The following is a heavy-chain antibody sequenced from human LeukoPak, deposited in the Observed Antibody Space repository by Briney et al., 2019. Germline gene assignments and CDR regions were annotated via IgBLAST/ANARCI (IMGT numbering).Heavy chain of an antibody. CDR2: ISAYNSYT. J-gene: IGHJ6*03. D-gene: IGHD2-2*01. V-gene: IGHV1-18*01. Sequence: ASVQVSCKASGYTFTSYGISWVRQAPGQGLEWMGWISAYNSYTNYAQKLQGRVTITRNTSINTAYMELSSLRSEDTAVNYCARGLRSTRCYLGSCYYYYYMDVWGKGTTVTVSS. CDR1: GYTFTSYG. CDR3: ARGLRSTRCYLGSCYYYYYMDV.